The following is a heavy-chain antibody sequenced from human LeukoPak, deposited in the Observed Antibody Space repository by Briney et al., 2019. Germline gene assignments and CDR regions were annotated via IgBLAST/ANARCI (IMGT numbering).Heavy chain of an antibody. J-gene: IGHJ4*02. V-gene: IGHV4-34*01. CDR2: INHSGST. CDR1: GGSFSGYY. Sequence: SETLSLTCAVYGGSFSGYYWSWIRQPPEKGLEWIGEINHSGSTNYNPSLKSRVTISVDTSKNQFSLKLSSVTAADTAVYYCARGPGGYSSSWNSLLFDYWGQGTLVTVSS. D-gene: IGHD6-13*01. CDR3: ARGPGGYSSSWNSLLFDY.